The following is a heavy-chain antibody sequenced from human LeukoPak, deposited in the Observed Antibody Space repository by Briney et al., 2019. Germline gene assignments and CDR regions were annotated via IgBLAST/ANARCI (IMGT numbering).Heavy chain of an antibody. CDR1: GFTFSNYW. V-gene: IGHV3-7*02. CDR3: ARTIRGY. CDR2: IKEDGSEK. Sequence: GGSLILSCAASGFTFSNYWMSWVRQAPGKGLEWVANIKEDGSEKYYVDSVKGRFTISRDNAKNSLYLKMNSLRAEDTAVYYCARTIRGYWGQGTLVTVSS. D-gene: IGHD3-10*01. J-gene: IGHJ4*02.